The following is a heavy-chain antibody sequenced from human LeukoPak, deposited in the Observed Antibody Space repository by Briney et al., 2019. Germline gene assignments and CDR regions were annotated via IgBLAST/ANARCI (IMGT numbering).Heavy chain of an antibody. CDR3: AKGTGTYYYGSGSYGHFDY. J-gene: IGHJ4*02. CDR2: ISGSGSGGST. CDR1: GFTFSSSA. D-gene: IGHD3-10*01. V-gene: IGHV3-23*01. Sequence: GGSLRLSCAASGFTFSSSAMSWVRQAPGKGLEWVSSISGSGSGGSTYYADSVKGRFTISRDNSKNTLYLQMNSLRAEDTAVYYCAKGTGTYYYGSGSYGHFDYWGQGTLVTVSS.